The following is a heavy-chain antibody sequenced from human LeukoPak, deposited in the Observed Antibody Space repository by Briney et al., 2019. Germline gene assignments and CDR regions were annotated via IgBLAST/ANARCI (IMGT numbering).Heavy chain of an antibody. Sequence: PSETLSHTCAVYGGSFSGYYWSWIRQPPGKGLEWIGEINHSGSTNYNPSLKSRVTISVDTSKNQFSLKLSSVTAADTAVYYCAGNDYVDYWGQGTLVTVSS. CDR3: AGNDYVDY. V-gene: IGHV4-34*01. CDR1: GGSFSGYY. J-gene: IGHJ4*02. CDR2: INHSGST.